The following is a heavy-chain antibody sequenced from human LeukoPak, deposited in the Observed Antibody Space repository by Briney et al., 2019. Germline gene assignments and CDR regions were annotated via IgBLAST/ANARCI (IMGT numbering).Heavy chain of an antibody. CDR3: ARAGRQVDFWSGYYFWGVLFDWFDP. V-gene: IGHV1-8*01. J-gene: IGHJ5*02. D-gene: IGHD3-3*01. Sequence: ASVKVSCKASGYTFTSYDINWVRQATGQGLEWMGWMNPNSGNTGYAQKFQGRVTMTRNTSISTAYMELSSLRSEDTAVYYCARAGRQVDFWSGYYFWGVLFDWFDPWGQGTLVTVSS. CDR2: MNPNSGNT. CDR1: GYTFTSYD.